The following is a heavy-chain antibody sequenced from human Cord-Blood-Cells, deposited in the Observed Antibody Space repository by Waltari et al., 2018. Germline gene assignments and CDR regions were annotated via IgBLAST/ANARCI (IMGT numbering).Heavy chain of an antibody. V-gene: IGHV3-33*01. D-gene: IGHD6-6*01. CDR2: WYDGSNK. CDR3: ARDLPEAARFDAFDI. J-gene: IGHJ3*02. Sequence: WYDGSNKYYADSVKGRFTISRDNSKNTLYLQMNSLRAEDTAVYYCARDLPEAARFDAFDIWGQGTMVTVSS.